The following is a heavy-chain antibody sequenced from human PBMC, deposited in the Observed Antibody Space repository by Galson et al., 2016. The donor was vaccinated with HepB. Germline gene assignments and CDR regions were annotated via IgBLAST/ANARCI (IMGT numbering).Heavy chain of an antibody. CDR1: GFIVNSDF. V-gene: IGHV3-66*01. Sequence: SLRLSCAASGFIVNSDFMIWVRQAPGKGLEWLSIIYSDDRTFYTDSVKGRFTIFIDNSKNTLYLQMNSPRADDTAVYYCARDQNVWGQGTPVTVSS. J-gene: IGHJ6*02. CDR3: ARDQNV. CDR2: IYSDDRT.